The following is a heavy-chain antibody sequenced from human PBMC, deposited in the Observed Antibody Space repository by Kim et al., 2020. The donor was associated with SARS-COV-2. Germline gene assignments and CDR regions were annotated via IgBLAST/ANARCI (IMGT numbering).Heavy chain of an antibody. J-gene: IGHJ6*02. Sequence: VGSLRLSCAASGFTFSSYAMHWVRQAPGKGLEWVAVISYDGSNKYYADSVKGRFTISRDNSKNTLYLQMNSLRAEDTAVYYCARASSGSYFDGMDVWGQG. CDR2: ISYDGSNK. CDR1: GFTFSSYA. V-gene: IGHV3-30*04. CDR3: ARASSGSYFDGMDV. D-gene: IGHD3-10*01.